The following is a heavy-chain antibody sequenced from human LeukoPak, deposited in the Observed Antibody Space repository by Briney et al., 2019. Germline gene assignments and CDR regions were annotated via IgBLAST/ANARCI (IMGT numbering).Heavy chain of an antibody. J-gene: IGHJ4*02. CDR3: ATLAVAGSGTFDY. CDR2: IYPGDSDT. V-gene: IGHV5-51*01. D-gene: IGHD6-19*01. CDR1: GYSFTNYW. Sequence: GESLKISCKSSGYSFTNYWIGWVRQMPGKGLEWMGIIYPGDSDTRYSPSFQGQVTISADKSISTAYLQWISLKASDTAIYYCATLAVAGSGTFDYWGQGTLVTVSS.